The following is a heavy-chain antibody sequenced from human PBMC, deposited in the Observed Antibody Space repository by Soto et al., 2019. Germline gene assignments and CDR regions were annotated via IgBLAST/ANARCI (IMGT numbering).Heavy chain of an antibody. D-gene: IGHD3-10*01. CDR1: GYTFTSYY. Sequence: ASVKVSCKASGYTFTSYYMHWVRQAPGQGLEWMGIINPSGGSTSYAQKFRGRVTMTRDTSTSTVYMELSSLRSEDTAVYYCARANSRYGSGSYYRYYYYGMDVWGQGTTVTVSS. CDR3: ARANSRYGSGSYYRYYYYGMDV. CDR2: INPSGGST. V-gene: IGHV1-46*01. J-gene: IGHJ6*02.